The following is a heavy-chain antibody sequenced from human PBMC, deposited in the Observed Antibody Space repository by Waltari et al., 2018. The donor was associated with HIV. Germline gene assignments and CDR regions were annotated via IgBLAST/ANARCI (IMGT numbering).Heavy chain of an antibody. CDR3: VKEHQYSHTWYSYYGMDV. CDR2: ISGSAYST. J-gene: IGHJ6*02. D-gene: IGHD6-13*01. Sequence: EVQLLESGGGLVQPGGSLRLSCAAPGLPFRNSAMSWVRQAPGKGVEGVLAISGSAYSTYYAESVKGRFTISRDNSKNKLYLQMNSLRAEDTAVYFCVKEHQYSHTWYSYYGMDVWGQGTTVTVSS. V-gene: IGHV3-23*01. CDR1: GLPFRNSA.